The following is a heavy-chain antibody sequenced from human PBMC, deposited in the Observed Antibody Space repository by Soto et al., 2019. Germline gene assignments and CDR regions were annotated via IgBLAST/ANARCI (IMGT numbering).Heavy chain of an antibody. CDR3: ARDRRGYCSGGSCYSFSY. CDR2: IWYDGSNK. Sequence: GGSLRLSCSASGFTFRSYGMHRVRQAPGKGLEWVAVIWYDGSNKYYADSVKGRFTISRDNSKNTLYLQMNSLRAEDTAVYYCARDRRGYCSGGSCYSFSYWGQGTLVSVSS. J-gene: IGHJ4*02. V-gene: IGHV3-33*01. D-gene: IGHD2-15*01. CDR1: GFTFRSYG.